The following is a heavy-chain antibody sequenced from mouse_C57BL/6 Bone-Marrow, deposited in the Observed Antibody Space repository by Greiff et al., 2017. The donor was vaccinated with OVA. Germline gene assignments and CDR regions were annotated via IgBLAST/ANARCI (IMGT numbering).Heavy chain of an antibody. CDR3: AKDSSGYGFAY. Sequence: QVQLQQSGAELARPGASVKLSCPASGYTFTSSCLSWVKQRPGQGLAWIGEIYPRSGNTYYNEKFKGKATLTADKSSSTAYMELRSLTSEDSAVYFCAKDSSGYGFAYWGQGTLVTVSA. CDR1: GYTFTSSC. D-gene: IGHD3-2*02. CDR2: IYPRSGNT. J-gene: IGHJ3*01. V-gene: IGHV1-81*01.